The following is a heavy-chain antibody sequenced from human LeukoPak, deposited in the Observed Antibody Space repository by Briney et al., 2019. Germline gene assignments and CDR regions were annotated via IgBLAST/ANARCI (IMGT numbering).Heavy chain of an antibody. V-gene: IGHV4-61*02. CDR1: GGSISSGGYS. Sequence: SETLSLTCAVSGGSISSGGYSWSWIRQPPGKGLEWIGRIYTSGSANSNPSLKSRVTMSVDTSKNQFTLKLSSVTAADTAVFYCARERHSSSWYGNLTPAFISYYYYYMDVWGKGTTVTVSS. CDR3: ARERHSSSWYGNLTPAFISYYYYYMDV. D-gene: IGHD6-13*01. J-gene: IGHJ6*03. CDR2: IYTSGSA.